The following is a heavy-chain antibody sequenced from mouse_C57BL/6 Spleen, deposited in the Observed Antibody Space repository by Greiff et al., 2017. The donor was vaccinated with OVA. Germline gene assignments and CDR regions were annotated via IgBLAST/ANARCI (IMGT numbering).Heavy chain of an antibody. CDR1: GFSLTSYG. J-gene: IGHJ3*01. D-gene: IGHD2-4*01. V-gene: IGHV2-5*01. CDR2: IWRGGST. CDR3: AKKGDYDYDDVLAY. Sequence: VQLKESGPGLVQPSQSLSITCTVSGFSLTSYGVHWVRQSPGKGLEWLGVIWRGGSTDYNAAFMSRLSITKDNSKSQVFFKMNSLQADDTAIYYCAKKGDYDYDDVLAYWGQGTLVTVSA.